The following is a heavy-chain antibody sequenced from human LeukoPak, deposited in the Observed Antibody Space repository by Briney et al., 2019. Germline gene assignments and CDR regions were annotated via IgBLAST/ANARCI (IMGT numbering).Heavy chain of an antibody. CDR2: ISYDGSNK. CDR1: GFTISSYA. V-gene: IGHV3-30*04. D-gene: IGHD6-13*01. CDR3: ASSLAYIAATDY. J-gene: IGHJ4*02. Sequence: GGTLSLSCAASGFTISSYAMHWVRQAPGKGLEWVAVISYDGSNKYYADSVKGRFTISRHNSKNTLYLQMNSLRAEDTAVYYCASSLAYIAATDYWGQGTLVTVSS.